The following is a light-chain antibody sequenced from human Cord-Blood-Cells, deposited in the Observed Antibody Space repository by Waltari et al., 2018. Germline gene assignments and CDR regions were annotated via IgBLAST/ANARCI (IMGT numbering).Light chain of an antibody. V-gene: IGKV3-20*01. CDR2: GES. Sequence: EIVVPLSRGPLSLSPGERATLSCMASQSVSSSYLAWYHQKPGQAPRPPIYGESLRATGTPNKLSGSGSGKNSTFPISTLELEDCAVNYFQQYGSSPWTFGQGTKVEIK. CDR1: QSVSSSY. CDR3: QQYGSSPWT. J-gene: IGKJ1*01.